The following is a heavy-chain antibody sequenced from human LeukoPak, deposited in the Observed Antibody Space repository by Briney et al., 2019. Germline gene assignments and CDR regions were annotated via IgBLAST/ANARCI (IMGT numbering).Heavy chain of an antibody. Sequence: SQTLSLACAISGDSVSSNNGAWNWIRQSPSRGLEWLGRTYFRSKWYNDYAEFMKGRITINPDTSKNQFSLQLNSVTPEDTAVYYCAREQQLAPTTNWFDPWGQGTLVTVSS. CDR3: AREQQLAPTTNWFDP. CDR2: TYFRSKWYN. D-gene: IGHD6-13*01. J-gene: IGHJ5*02. V-gene: IGHV6-1*01. CDR1: GDSVSSNNGA.